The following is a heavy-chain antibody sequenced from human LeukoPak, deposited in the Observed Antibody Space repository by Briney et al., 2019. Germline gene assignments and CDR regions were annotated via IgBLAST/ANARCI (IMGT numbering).Heavy chain of an antibody. V-gene: IGHV3-23*01. CDR3: AKQPISGSSTWYFDC. Sequence: PGGSLRLSCAASGFTFSSYAMSWVRQAPGKGLEWVSVIIGSGGSTFYADSVKGRFTISRDNSENTLYLQMNSLRAEDTAVYYCAKQPISGSSTWYFDCWGQGTLVTVSS. CDR2: IIGSGGST. CDR1: GFTFSSYA. D-gene: IGHD6-13*01. J-gene: IGHJ4*02.